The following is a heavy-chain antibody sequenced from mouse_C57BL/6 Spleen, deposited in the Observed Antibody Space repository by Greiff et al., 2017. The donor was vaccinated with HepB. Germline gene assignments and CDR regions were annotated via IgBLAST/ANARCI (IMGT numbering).Heavy chain of an antibody. D-gene: IGHD1-1*01. CDR2: IDPSDSET. V-gene: IGHV1-52*01. Sequence: VQLKQPGAELVRPGSSVKLSCKASGYTFTSYWMHWVKQRPIQGLEWIGNIDPSDSETHYNQKFKDKATLTVDKSSSTAYMQLSSLTSEDSAVYYCAKGGYYGSSYVDYWGQGTTLTVSS. J-gene: IGHJ2*01. CDR3: AKGGYYGSSYVDY. CDR1: GYTFTSYW.